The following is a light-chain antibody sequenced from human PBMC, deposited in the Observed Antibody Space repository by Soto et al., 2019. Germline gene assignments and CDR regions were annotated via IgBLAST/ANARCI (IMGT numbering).Light chain of an antibody. CDR2: DVT. J-gene: IGLJ2*01. CDR3: CSYAGSSLV. Sequence: QSVLTQPRSVSGSLGQSVTVSCTGTSSNIGRYNFISWYQQLPGKAPKLIIFDVTKRPSGVPDRFSGSKSGNTASLTISGLQAEDEADYYCCSYAGSSLVFGGGTKLTVL. CDR1: SSNIGRYNF. V-gene: IGLV2-11*01.